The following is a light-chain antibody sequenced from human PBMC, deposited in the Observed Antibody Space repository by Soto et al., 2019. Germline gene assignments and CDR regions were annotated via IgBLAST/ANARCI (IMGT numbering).Light chain of an antibody. J-gene: IGKJ4*01. V-gene: IGKV1-9*01. CDR1: QGITSY. CDR3: QQLYSHPLT. Sequence: IQLTHSPSSLSASVGDRVTITCRASQGITSYLAWYQQRPGKAPRLLIYSASTLQSGVPSRFSGSGYGTDFSLTISNLQPEDFATYYCQQLYSHPLTFGGGSKVDIX. CDR2: SAS.